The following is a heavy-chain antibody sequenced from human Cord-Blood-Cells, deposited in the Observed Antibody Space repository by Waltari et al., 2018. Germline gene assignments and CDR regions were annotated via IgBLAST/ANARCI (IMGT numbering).Heavy chain of an antibody. CDR3: ARDLGGARIAAAGN. V-gene: IGHV3-30-3*01. CDR2: ISYDGSNK. D-gene: IGHD6-13*01. Sequence: QVQLVESGGGVVQPGRSLRLSCAASGFTFSSYAMHWVRQAPGKGLEWVAVISYDGSNKYYADSVKGRFTISRDNSKNTLYRQMNSLRAEDTAVYYCARDLGGARIAAAGNWGQGTLVTVSS. CDR1: GFTFSSYA. J-gene: IGHJ4*02.